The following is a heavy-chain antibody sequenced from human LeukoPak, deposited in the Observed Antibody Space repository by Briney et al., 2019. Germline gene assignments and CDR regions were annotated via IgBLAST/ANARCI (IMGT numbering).Heavy chain of an antibody. CDR3: AKGRGQSYPHYYFDS. D-gene: IGHD5-18*01. Sequence: GGSLRLSCAASGITFSSYGMHWVRQAPGKGLEWVAFVRYDGSNKYYADSVKGRFTISRDSSKNTLYLQMNSLRPEDTAVYYCAKGRGQSYPHYYFDSWGQGTLVTVSS. CDR1: GITFSSYG. J-gene: IGHJ4*02. V-gene: IGHV3-30*02. CDR2: VRYDGSNK.